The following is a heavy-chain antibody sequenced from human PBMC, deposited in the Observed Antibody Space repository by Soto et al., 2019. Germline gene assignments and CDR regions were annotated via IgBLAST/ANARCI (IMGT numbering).Heavy chain of an antibody. CDR3: ARSPLGYDYVRQTWGEVGDSFDI. V-gene: IGHV4-34*12. D-gene: IGHD3-16*01. CDR1: GASLGGFH. Sequence: QVRLEQWGAGLLKPSETLSLTCAIYGASLGGFHWTWLRQAPGKGLEWIGELIHGGSTNYNPSRKSRVSFSLDTSKNQFSLLLMSVTAADTAVYYCARSPLGYDYVRQTWGEVGDSFDIWGRGTMVTVSS. CDR2: LIHGGST. J-gene: IGHJ3*02.